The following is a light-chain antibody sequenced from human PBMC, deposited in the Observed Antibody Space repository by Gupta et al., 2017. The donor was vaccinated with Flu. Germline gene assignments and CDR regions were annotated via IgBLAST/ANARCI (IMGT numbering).Light chain of an antibody. V-gene: IGKV3-20*01. Sequence: TMLLSSRERGAPPCCASQRVLSKSLAWYQQKPGQAPMLLIYGASSRATGIPDRFSGSGSGTDFTLTISRLEPEDFAVYYCQHYNSLPWTFGQGTKVEIK. CDR1: QRVLSKS. J-gene: IGKJ1*01. CDR3: QHYNSLPWT. CDR2: GAS.